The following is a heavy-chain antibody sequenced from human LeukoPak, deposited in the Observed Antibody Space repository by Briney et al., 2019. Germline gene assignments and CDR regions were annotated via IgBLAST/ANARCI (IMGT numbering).Heavy chain of an antibody. CDR1: GFTFSNYG. D-gene: IGHD5-18*01. Sequence: GGSLRLSCAASGFTFSNYGMSWVRQAPGKGLEWVSAISGSGGSTYYADSVKGRFTISRDNSKNTLYLQMNSLRAEDTAVYYCARDVDTAMVPWGQGTLVTVSS. CDR2: ISGSGGST. CDR3: ARDVDTAMVP. V-gene: IGHV3-23*01. J-gene: IGHJ5*02.